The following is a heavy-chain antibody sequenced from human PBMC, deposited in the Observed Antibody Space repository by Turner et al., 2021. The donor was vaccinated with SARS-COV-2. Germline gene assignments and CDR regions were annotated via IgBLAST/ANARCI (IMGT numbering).Heavy chain of an antibody. J-gene: IGHJ4*02. CDR1: GFTFSSYA. CDR3: AKGHSGYDLFFDY. Sequence: EVQLLESVGGLVQPGGSLRLSCAASGFTFSSYAMSWVRQAPGKGLEWVAAISGRGGITDYADSVKGRFTISRDNSKNTLYLQMNSLRAEDTAVYYCAKGHSGYDLFFDYWGQGTLVTVSS. V-gene: IGHV3-23*01. D-gene: IGHD5-12*01. CDR2: ISGRGGIT.